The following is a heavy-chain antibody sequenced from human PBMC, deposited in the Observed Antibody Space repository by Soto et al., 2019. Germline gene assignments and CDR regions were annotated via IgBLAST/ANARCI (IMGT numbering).Heavy chain of an antibody. J-gene: IGHJ3*02. CDR3: ARVRGGTTLGVFDI. Sequence: QVQLQESGPGLVRPSETLSLTCSVSGVSGDSIRRYYWSWIRQPPGKGLELIGNIYYSGSTNYNPSLNSRVTISLDMPKNQFSLKLSSMTAADTAVYYCARVRGGTTLGVFDIWGQGTMVTVSS. CDR1: GVSGDSIRRYY. CDR2: IYYSGST. V-gene: IGHV4-61*01. D-gene: IGHD1-1*01.